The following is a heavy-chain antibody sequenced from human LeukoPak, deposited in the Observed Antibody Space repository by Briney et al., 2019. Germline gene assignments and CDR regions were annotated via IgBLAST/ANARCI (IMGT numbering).Heavy chain of an antibody. D-gene: IGHD6-19*01. Sequence: SATLSLTCTVSGGSLRSNDYYWGFIRQPPGKGLEWIGSISYSGVTYYNPSLKSRVTSSVDTSKNQFSLRLSSVTAADTAVYYCARSLQWLLRYFDSWGQGTLVTVSS. CDR3: ARSLQWLLRYFDS. J-gene: IGHJ4*02. V-gene: IGHV4-39*07. CDR2: ISYSGVT. CDR1: GGSLRSNDYY.